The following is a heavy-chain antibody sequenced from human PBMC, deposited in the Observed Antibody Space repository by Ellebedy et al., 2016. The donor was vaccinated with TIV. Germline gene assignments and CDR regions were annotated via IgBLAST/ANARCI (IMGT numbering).Heavy chain of an antibody. CDR3: ARGRGYYDSKSYYKGHDY. V-gene: IGHV1-18*01. D-gene: IGHD3-10*01. Sequence: AASVKVSCKTSGFTFTSYGFSWVRQAPGQGLEWMGWISAYNGGTMYAQNLQDRVTMTTDTSTSTAYMELRSLRSDDTAVYYCARGRGYYDSKSYYKGHDYWGQGTLVTVSS. CDR1: GFTFTSYG. CDR2: ISAYNGGT. J-gene: IGHJ4*02.